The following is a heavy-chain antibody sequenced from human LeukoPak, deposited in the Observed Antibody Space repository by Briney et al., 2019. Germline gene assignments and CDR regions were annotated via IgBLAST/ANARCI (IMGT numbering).Heavy chain of an antibody. J-gene: IGHJ5*02. CDR3: AEDRLHH. V-gene: IGHV3-23*01. CDR1: GFTSGSYV. Sequence: QPGGSLRLACAVSGFTSGSYVISWVRQAPGKGLEWVSTFRGDSGRTYYADSVKGRFTISRDNSKNTVFLQMNSPRAEDTALYYCAEDRLHHWGQGTLVTVSS. CDR2: FRGDSGRT.